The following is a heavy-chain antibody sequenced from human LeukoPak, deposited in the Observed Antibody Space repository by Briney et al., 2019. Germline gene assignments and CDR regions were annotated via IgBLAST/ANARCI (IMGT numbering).Heavy chain of an antibody. CDR2: IYHSGST. CDR1: GGSMSYYY. V-gene: IGHV4-59*08. CDR3: ARHESRDGYRGFDY. J-gene: IGHJ4*02. Sequence: SETLSLSCTVSGGSMSYYYWSWIRQPPGKGLEWIGYIYHSGSTNYNPSLKSRVTISVDRSKKLFSLSLSSMTAADTAVYYCARHESRDGYRGFDYWGQGTLVTVSS. D-gene: IGHD5-24*01.